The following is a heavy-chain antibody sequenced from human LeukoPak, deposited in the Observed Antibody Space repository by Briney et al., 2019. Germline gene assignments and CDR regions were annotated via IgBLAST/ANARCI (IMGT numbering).Heavy chain of an antibody. J-gene: IGHJ4*02. CDR3: AREAVRVVY. Sequence: GGSLRLSCAASGFTFSGYGMRWVRQAPGKGLEWVTSIKYDGSNTYYADSVKGRFTISRDNSKNTLYLQMGSMRVEDMAVYYCAREAVRVVYWGQGTLVTVSS. CDR2: IKYDGSNT. D-gene: IGHD2-15*01. V-gene: IGHV3-30*02. CDR1: GFTFSGYG.